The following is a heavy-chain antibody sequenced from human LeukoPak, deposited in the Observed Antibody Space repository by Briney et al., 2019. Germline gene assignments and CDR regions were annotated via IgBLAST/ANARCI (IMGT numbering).Heavy chain of an antibody. D-gene: IGHD6-19*01. CDR2: IYYSGST. Sequence: PSETQSLTCTVSGGSISSYYWGWLRQPPGKGLEWIGSIYYSGSTYYNPSLKSRVTITVDTSKNQFSLKLSSVTAAGTAVYYCARDPGGVAERDYWGQGTLVTVSS. J-gene: IGHJ4*02. V-gene: IGHV4-39*07. CDR1: GGSISSYY. CDR3: ARDPGGVAERDY.